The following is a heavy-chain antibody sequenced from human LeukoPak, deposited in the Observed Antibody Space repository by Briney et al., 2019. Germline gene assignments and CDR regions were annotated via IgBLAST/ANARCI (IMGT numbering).Heavy chain of an antibody. CDR2: VSVYNGDT. J-gene: IGHJ5*02. CDR1: GYSPINFG. D-gene: IGHD2-21*01. CDR3: ATSGESSWVDP. Sequence: ASVKVSCKASGYSPINFGISWVRQAPGQGLEWMGWVSVYNGDTKYAQKFQDRVTLTADASTITAFMELRSLTSDDTAVYYCATSGESSWVDPWGQGTLVTVSS. V-gene: IGHV1-18*01.